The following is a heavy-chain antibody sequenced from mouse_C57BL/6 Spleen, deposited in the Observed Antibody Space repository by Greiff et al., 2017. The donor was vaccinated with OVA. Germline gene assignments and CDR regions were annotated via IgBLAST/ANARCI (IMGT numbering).Heavy chain of an antibody. J-gene: IGHJ4*01. V-gene: IGHV1-26*01. D-gene: IGHD2-2*01. CDR3: AFYGYDVAMDY. CDR2: INPNNGGT. Sequence: EVQLQQSGPELVKPGASVKISCKASGYTFTDYYMNWVKQSHGKSLEWIGDINPNNGGTSYNQKFKGKATLTVDKSSSTAYMELRSLTSEDSAVYYCAFYGYDVAMDYWGQGTSVTVSS. CDR1: GYTFTDYY.